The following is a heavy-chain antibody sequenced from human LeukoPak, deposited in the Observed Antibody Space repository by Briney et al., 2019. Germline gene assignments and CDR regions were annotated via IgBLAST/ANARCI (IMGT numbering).Heavy chain of an antibody. CDR1: GYTFTGYY. CDR3: ARARYCSGGSCATFDY. D-gene: IGHD2-15*01. V-gene: IGHV1-2*04. J-gene: IGHJ4*02. Sequence: GASVKVSCKASGYTFTGYYMHWVRQAPGQGLEWMGWINPNSGGTNYAQKLQGWVTMTRDTSISTAYMELSRPRSDDTAVYYCARARYCSGGSCATFDYWGQGTLVTVSS. CDR2: INPNSGGT.